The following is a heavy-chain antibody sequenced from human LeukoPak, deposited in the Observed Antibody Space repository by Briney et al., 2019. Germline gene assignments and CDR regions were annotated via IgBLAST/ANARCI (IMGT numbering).Heavy chain of an antibody. CDR2: IYYSGNT. CDR1: GDSISSSNCY. CDR3: ASGYSSTWYLVLAY. D-gene: IGHD6-13*01. Sequence: PSETLSLTCTVSGDSISSSNCYWGWIRQPPGKGLEWIGSIYYSGNTYYNPSLKSRVTISVDTSRNQFSLKLSSVTAADTAVYYCASGYSSTWYLVLAYWGQGTLVPVSS. J-gene: IGHJ4*02. V-gene: IGHV4-39*07.